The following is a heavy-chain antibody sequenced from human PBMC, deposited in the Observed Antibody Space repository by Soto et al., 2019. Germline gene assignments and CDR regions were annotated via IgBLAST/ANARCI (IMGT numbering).Heavy chain of an antibody. D-gene: IGHD4-17*01. CDR3: ARETDYAYCDP. CDR1: GGSISSDC. J-gene: IGHJ5*02. V-gene: IGHV4-59*01. CDR2: IYHSGST. Sequence: QVQLQESGPGLVKPSETLALTCTVSGGSISSDCWSWIRQPPGKGLEWIGHIYHSGSTNYNPSLKSRVTISIDTSMRQFSLMLTSVTAADTAVDFCARETDYAYCDPWGQGTLVTVSS.